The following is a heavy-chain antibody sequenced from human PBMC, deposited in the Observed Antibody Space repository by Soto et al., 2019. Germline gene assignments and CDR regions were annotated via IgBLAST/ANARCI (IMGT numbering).Heavy chain of an antibody. CDR3: ASSSLYGMDV. V-gene: IGHV4-4*07. CDR1: GGSISSYY. CDR2: IYTSGST. J-gene: IGHJ6*02. Sequence: SETLSLTCTVSGGSISSYYWSWIRQPAGKGLEWIGRIYTSGSTNYNPSLKSRVTMSVDTSKNQFSLKVGSVTAADTAVYYCASSSLYGMDVWGQGTTVTVSS.